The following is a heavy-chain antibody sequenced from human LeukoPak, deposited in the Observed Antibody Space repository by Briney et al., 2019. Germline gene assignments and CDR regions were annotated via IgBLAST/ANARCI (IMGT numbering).Heavy chain of an antibody. CDR3: AKEEHYYYDSSGPFDY. CDR1: GFTFSSYA. D-gene: IGHD3-22*01. CDR2: ISGSGGST. J-gene: IGHJ4*02. V-gene: IGHV3-23*01. Sequence: GGSLRLSCAASGFTFSSYAMSWVRQAPGKGLEWVSAISGSGGSTYYADSVKRRFTISRDNSKNTLYLQMNSLRAEDTAVYYCAKEEHYYYDSSGPFDYWGQGTLVTVSS.